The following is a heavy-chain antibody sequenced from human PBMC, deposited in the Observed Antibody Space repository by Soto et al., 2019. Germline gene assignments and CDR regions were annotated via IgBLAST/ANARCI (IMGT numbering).Heavy chain of an antibody. V-gene: IGHV3-66*01. J-gene: IGHJ4*02. CDR1: GFSVSSNY. CDR2: IYGGGNI. D-gene: IGHD6-13*01. CDR3: ASPGNSSTWIPNN. Sequence: GGSLRLSCAASGFSVSSNYMSWVRQAPGKGLGWVSLIYGGGNIYYAESVKGRFTISRDNSKNTLYLQMNSLRVEDTAVYDCASPGNSSTWIPNNWGQGTLVTVSS.